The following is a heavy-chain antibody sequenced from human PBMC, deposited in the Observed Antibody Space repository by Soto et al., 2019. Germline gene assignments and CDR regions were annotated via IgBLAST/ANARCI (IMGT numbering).Heavy chain of an antibody. Sequence: QVQLQESGPGLVKPSQTLSLTCNVSGGSISSGGYYWSWIRQHPGKGLEWIGYIYYSGSTYYNPSLKSRVTISVDTSKNQFSLKLSSVTAADTAVYYCARDRVYYYGSGSEDYYYYGMDVWGQGTTVTVSS. CDR1: GGSISSGGYY. CDR2: IYYSGST. J-gene: IGHJ6*02. V-gene: IGHV4-31*03. CDR3: ARDRVYYYGSGSEDYYYYGMDV. D-gene: IGHD3-10*01.